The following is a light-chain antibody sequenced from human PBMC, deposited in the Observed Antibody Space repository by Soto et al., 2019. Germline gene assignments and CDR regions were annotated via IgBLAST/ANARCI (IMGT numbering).Light chain of an antibody. CDR2: DTS. CDR1: QSVINY. Sequence: EIVLTQSPATLSLSPGERATLSCRASQSVINYLAWYQQKPGQAPRLLIYDTSNRATGIPARFSGSGSGTDFTLTISSLQAEDVAVYYCQQYYSTPWTFGQGTKVDIK. V-gene: IGKV3-11*01. CDR3: QQYYSTPWT. J-gene: IGKJ1*01.